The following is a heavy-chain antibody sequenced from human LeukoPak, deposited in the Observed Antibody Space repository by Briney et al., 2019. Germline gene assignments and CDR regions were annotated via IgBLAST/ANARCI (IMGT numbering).Heavy chain of an antibody. CDR1: GGSISSGSYY. CDR2: IYTSGST. CDR3: ARAGDGTPLYYYGMDV. Sequence: SETLSLTCTVSGGSISSGSYYWSWIRQPAGKGLEWIGRIYTSGSTNYNPSLKSRVTISVDTSKNPFSLKLGSVTAADTAVYYCARAGDGTPLYYYGMDVWGQGTTVTVSS. J-gene: IGHJ6*02. V-gene: IGHV4-61*02. D-gene: IGHD1-1*01.